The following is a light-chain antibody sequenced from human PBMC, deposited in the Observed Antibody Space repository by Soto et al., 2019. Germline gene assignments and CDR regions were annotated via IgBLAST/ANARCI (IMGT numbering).Light chain of an antibody. Sequence: EIVLTHSPGTLSLSPGERATLSCRTSQSVSNNYLAWYQQKPGQAPRLLIYGASSRATGIPDRFSGSGSGTDFTLSISRLEPEDFAVYYCQQYSSLWTFGQGTKV. V-gene: IGKV3-20*01. CDR1: QSVSNNY. CDR3: QQYSSLWT. CDR2: GAS. J-gene: IGKJ1*01.